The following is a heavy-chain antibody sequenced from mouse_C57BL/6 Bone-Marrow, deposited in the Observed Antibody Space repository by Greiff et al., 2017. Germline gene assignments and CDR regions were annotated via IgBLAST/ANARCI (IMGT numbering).Heavy chain of an antibody. J-gene: IGHJ4*01. V-gene: IGHV14-3*01. CDR1: GYTITNTY. D-gene: IGHD1-2*01. CDR2: FDPSNGDT. CDR3: ASPINFHYYLDY. Sequence: VQLQESVAALVRPGASVKLSCTASGYTITNTYMHWVKQRPEQGLEWIGRFDPSNGDTKYTQKFQGKATITADTSSNTAYLQLSRLTSEDTAIYYCASPINFHYYLDYWGQGTSGTVFS.